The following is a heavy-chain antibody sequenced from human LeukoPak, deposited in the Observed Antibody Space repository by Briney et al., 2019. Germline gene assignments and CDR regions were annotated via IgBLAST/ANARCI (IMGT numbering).Heavy chain of an antibody. V-gene: IGHV4-59*01. Sequence: ASETLSLTCTVSGGSISDYYWSWIRQPPGKGLEWIGYIYYSGSTNYNPSLKSRVTISVDTSKNQFSLKLSSVTAADTAVYYCATVAAAGRIDYWGQGTLVTVSS. CDR1: GGSISDYY. J-gene: IGHJ4*02. CDR3: ATVAAAGRIDY. CDR2: IYYSGST. D-gene: IGHD6-13*01.